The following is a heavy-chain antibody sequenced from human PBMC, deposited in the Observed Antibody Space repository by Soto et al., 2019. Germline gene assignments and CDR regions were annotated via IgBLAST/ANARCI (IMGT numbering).Heavy chain of an antibody. Sequence: GASVKVSCKASGYTFTRSGISWVRQAPGQGLEWMGWFSTYNGDTYYAQTFQGRVTMTTDTSTSTVHMEVRSLRSDDTAVYYCAREGVAPYYYYGMDVWGQGTPVT. V-gene: IGHV1-18*01. CDR3: AREGVAPYYYYGMDV. J-gene: IGHJ6*02. D-gene: IGHD5-12*01. CDR2: FSTYNGDT. CDR1: GYTFTRSG.